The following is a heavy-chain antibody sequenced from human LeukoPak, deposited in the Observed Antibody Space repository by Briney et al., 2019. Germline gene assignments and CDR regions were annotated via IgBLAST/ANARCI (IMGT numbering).Heavy chain of an antibody. CDR2: IKSKTDGGTT. Sequence: GGSLRLSCAASGFTFSNAWMSWVRQAPGKGLEWVGRIKSKTDGGTTDYAAPVKGRFTISRDDSKNTLYLQMNSLKTEDTAVYYCATNFRDHDSSGYYVGAFDIWGQGTMVTVSS. CDR3: ATNFRDHDSSGYYVGAFDI. V-gene: IGHV3-15*01. CDR1: GFTFSNAW. D-gene: IGHD3-22*01. J-gene: IGHJ3*02.